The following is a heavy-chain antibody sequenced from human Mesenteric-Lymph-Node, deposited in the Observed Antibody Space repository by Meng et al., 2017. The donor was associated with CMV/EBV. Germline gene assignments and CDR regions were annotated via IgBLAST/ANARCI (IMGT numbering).Heavy chain of an antibody. CDR3: ARGTNRNSFDY. CDR2: INNDGSNI. CDR1: GLTFNGYW. J-gene: IGHJ4*02. Sequence: GGSLRLSCAASGLTFNGYWLHWVRQAPGKGLVWVSRINNDGSNIGYADSVKGRFTISRDNSKNTVYLQMNSLRAEDTALYYCARGTNRNSFDYWGQGTLVTVSS. V-gene: IGHV3-74*01. D-gene: IGHD1-14*01.